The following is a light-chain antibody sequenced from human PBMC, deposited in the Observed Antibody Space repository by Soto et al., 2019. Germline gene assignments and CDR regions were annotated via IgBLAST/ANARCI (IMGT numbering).Light chain of an antibody. CDR2: AAS. Sequence: EIVLTQSPGTLSLSQGERATLSCRASQSLSTGYLAWYQQKPGQAPRLLIYAASTRATGIPDRFSGSGSGADLTLTISRLGPEDFAVYYCQQYDSSSYTFGQGTKLEIK. V-gene: IGKV3-20*01. CDR1: QSLSTGY. J-gene: IGKJ2*01. CDR3: QQYDSSSYT.